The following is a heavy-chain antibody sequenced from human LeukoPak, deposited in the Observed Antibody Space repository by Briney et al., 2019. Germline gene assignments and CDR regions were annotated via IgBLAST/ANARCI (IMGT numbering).Heavy chain of an antibody. V-gene: IGHV3-7*03. CDR2: IKQDGSEK. CDR1: GFTFSSYW. Sequence: GGSLRLSCAASGFTFSSYWMSWVRQAPGKGLEWVANIKQDGSEKYYVDSVKGRFTISRDNAKNSLYLQMNSLRAEDTAVYYCARDNEYTSSSGYFDYWGQGTLVTVSS. J-gene: IGHJ4*02. D-gene: IGHD6-6*01. CDR3: ARDNEYTSSSGYFDY.